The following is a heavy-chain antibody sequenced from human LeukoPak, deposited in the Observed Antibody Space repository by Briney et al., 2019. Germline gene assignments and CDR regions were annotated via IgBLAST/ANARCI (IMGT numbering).Heavy chain of an antibody. J-gene: IGHJ4*02. CDR1: GGSISSYH. CDR2: IYYSGST. Sequence: SETLSLTCTVSGGSISSYHWSWIRQPPGKGLEWIWYIYYSGSTNYNPSLTSRVTISVDMSKNQFSLKLSSVTAADTAVYYCARFSSSWARYVDYWGLGTLITVSS. D-gene: IGHD6-13*01. V-gene: IGHV4-59*01. CDR3: ARFSSSWARYVDY.